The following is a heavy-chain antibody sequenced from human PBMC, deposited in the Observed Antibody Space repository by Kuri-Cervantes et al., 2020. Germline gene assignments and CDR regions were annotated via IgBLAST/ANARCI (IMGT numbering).Heavy chain of an antibody. CDR1: GYTFTTYA. CDR3: AAWGGALDAFYI. Sequence: ASVKVSCKASGYTFTTYAMHWVRQAPGQRLEWMGWINAGNGNTKYSQKFQGRVTITRDMSTSTAYMELSSLRSEDTAVYYCAAWGGALDAFYIWGQGTMVTVSS. CDR2: INAGNGNT. J-gene: IGHJ3*02. D-gene: IGHD1-26*01. V-gene: IGHV1-3*01.